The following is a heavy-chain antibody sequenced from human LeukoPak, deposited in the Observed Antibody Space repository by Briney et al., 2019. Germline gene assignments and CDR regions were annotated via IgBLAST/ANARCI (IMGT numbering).Heavy chain of an antibody. J-gene: IGHJ4*02. V-gene: IGHV4-59*01. CDR3: ARDPSRLYGDSFAFDS. Sequence: PSETLSLTCTVSGGSISSYYWSWIRQPPGKGLEWIGYIYYSGSTNYNPSLRSRVTISVDTSKNQFSLKVSSVTAADAAVYYCARDPSRLYGDSFAFDSWGPGTVVRVSS. CDR2: IYYSGST. D-gene: IGHD4-17*01. CDR1: GGSISSYY.